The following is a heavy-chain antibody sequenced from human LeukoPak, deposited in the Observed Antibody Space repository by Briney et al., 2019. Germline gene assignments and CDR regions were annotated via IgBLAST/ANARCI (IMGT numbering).Heavy chain of an antibody. CDR1: GFTFSSYA. V-gene: IGHV3-11*01. CDR3: ARDQIVVVPAAIPNYYYYGMDV. Sequence: GGSLRLSCAASGFTFSSYAMSWIRQAPGKGLEWVSYISSSGSTIYYADSVKGRFTISRDNAKNSLYLQMNSLRAEDTAVYYCARDQIVVVPAAIPNYYYYGMDVWGQGTTVTVSS. CDR2: ISSSGSTI. J-gene: IGHJ6*02. D-gene: IGHD2-2*01.